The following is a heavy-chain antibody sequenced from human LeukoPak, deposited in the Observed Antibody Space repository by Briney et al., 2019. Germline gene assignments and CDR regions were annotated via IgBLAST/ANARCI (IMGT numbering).Heavy chain of an antibody. J-gene: IGHJ3*02. CDR1: GGSISSYY. CDR2: IYYSGST. D-gene: IGHD3-22*01. V-gene: IGHV4-59*12. Sequence: SETLSLTCTVSGGSISSYYWSWIRQPPGKGLEWIGYIYYSGSTYYNPSLKSRVTISVDTSKNQFSLKLSSVTAADTAVYYCARGHYYDSSGYYHDAFDIWGQGTMVTVSS. CDR3: ARGHYYDSSGYYHDAFDI.